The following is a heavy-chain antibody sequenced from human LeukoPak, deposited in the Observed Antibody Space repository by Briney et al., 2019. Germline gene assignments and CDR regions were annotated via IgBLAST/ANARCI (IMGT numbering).Heavy chain of an antibody. D-gene: IGHD3-16*02. CDR3: GRAGYDFVWGGYRDTGGDQ. CDR1: RGTFSSYA. J-gene: IGHJ4*02. CDR2: INPIFGTT. V-gene: IGHV1-69*01. Sequence: RPSVKFSCKASRGTFSSYAISWARQSPGQVLKLIGGINPIFGTTNYGQKFQDRLTITADESTGTAHMELSSLRSEDTAVYYCGRAGYDFVWGGYRDTGGDQWGQGTLVIVSS.